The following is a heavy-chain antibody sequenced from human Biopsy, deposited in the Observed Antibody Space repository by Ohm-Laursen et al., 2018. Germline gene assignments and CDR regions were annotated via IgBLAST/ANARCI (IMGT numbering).Heavy chain of an antibody. D-gene: IGHD3-9*01. CDR3: VREPKTGTAEALYFDL. CDR1: GASVKTSGYF. CDR2: ISYNERT. J-gene: IGHJ2*01. V-gene: IGHV4-31*03. Sequence: TLSLTCCVSGASVKTSGYFWAWIRQRPGKGLEWIGYISYNERTHYNPSLTSRLAISFDTSNNRISLQLRSVSVADTAVYYCVREPKTGTAEALYFDLWGRGSPVTVPS.